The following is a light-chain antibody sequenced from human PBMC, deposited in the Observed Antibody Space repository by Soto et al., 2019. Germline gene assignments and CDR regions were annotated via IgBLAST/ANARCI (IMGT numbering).Light chain of an antibody. Sequence: EIVMTQSPATLSVSPGERATLSCRASQSISNNLAWYQQKPGQAPRLLIYGASTRATGIPARFSGSGYGTEFTLTISSLQSEDFAVYYCQQCNNWPPWTFGQGTKVELK. CDR2: GAS. V-gene: IGKV3-15*01. CDR3: QQCNNWPPWT. J-gene: IGKJ1*01. CDR1: QSISNN.